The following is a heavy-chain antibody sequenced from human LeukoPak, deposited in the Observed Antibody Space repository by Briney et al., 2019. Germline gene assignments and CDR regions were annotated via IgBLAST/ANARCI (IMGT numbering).Heavy chain of an antibody. Sequence: GGSLRLSCAASGFTFSSYGMHGVRQAPGKGLEWVAVIWYDGSNKYYADSVKGRFTISRDNSKNTLYLQMNSLRAEDTAVYYCAKGRMSTGSNWFDPWGQGTLVTVSS. CDR1: GFTFSSYG. D-gene: IGHD1-1*01. V-gene: IGHV3-33*06. J-gene: IGHJ5*02. CDR2: IWYDGSNK. CDR3: AKGRMSTGSNWFDP.